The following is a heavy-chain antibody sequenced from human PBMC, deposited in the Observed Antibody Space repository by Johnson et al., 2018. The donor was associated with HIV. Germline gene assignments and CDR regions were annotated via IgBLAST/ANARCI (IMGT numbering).Heavy chain of an antibody. CDR1: GFTFSDHY. CDR2: TRDKANGYST. D-gene: IGHD6-19*01. J-gene: IGHJ3*01. V-gene: IGHV3-72*01. CDR3: ARRAYTSGWYAAFDL. Sequence: VQLVESGGGLVQPGGSLRLSCAASGFTFSDHYMDWVRQAPGKGLEWVARTRDKANGYSTEYAASVKGRFTISRDASKDSLYLQMNSLRREGTAVYFCARRAYTSGWYAAFDLWGQGTMVSVSS.